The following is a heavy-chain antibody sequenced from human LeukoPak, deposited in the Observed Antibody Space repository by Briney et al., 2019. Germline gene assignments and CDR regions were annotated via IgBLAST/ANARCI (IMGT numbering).Heavy chain of an antibody. D-gene: IGHD2-2*01. CDR2: FDPEDGET. Sequence: ASVKVSCKVSGYTLTELSMHWVRQAPGKGLEWMGGFDPEDGETIYAQKFQGRVTMTEDTSTDTAYMELSSLRSEDTAVYYCARGPVWYQLRNEGSGGYYYYYMDVWGKGTTVTVSS. CDR3: ARGPVWYQLRNEGSGGYYYYYMDV. V-gene: IGHV1-24*01. J-gene: IGHJ6*03. CDR1: GYTLTELS.